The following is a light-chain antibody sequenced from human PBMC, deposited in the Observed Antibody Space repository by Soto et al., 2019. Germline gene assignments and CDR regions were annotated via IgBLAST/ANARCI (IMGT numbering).Light chain of an antibody. CDR3: QQYGSPPHP. Sequence: DTLSLAPGERATLSCRSSQSVSSNYLAWYQQKPGQAPRLLIYGASSRATGIPDRFSGSGSGTAFIVTISILEPEDFGLYYCQQYGSPPHPFGGGTKVAIK. CDR2: GAS. J-gene: IGKJ4*01. CDR1: QSVSSNY. V-gene: IGKV3-20*01.